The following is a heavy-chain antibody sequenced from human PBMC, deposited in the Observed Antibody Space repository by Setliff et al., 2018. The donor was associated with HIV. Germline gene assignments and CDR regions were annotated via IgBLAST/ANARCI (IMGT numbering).Heavy chain of an antibody. V-gene: IGHV4-61*09. D-gene: IGHD3-9*01. CDR1: GGSISSGSYY. Sequence: SETLSLTCTVSGGSISSGSYYWSWIRQPAGKGLEWIGQIYTRGSTNYNPSLKSRVTISVDTSKNQFSLKLRFVTAADTAVDSCARRQSYDDILNGLAFDALDIWCQGTKVTVS. CDR3: ARRQSYDDILNGLAFDALDI. J-gene: IGHJ3*02. CDR2: IYTRGST.